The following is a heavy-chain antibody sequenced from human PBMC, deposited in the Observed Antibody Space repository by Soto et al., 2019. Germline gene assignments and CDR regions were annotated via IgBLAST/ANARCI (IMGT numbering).Heavy chain of an antibody. CDR2: ISSSSNTI. CDR1: GFTFSDYS. CDR3: ARVYDSAMLYYFYYMNV. D-gene: IGHD3-10*01. J-gene: IGHJ6*03. V-gene: IGHV3-48*01. Sequence: ESGGGLVQPGGSLRLSCAASGFTFSDYSMNWVRQAPGKGLEWVSYISSSSNTIHYADSVKGRFTISRDNARNSLYLQMNSLRAEDTAVYYCARVYDSAMLYYFYYMNVWGKGTTVTVSS.